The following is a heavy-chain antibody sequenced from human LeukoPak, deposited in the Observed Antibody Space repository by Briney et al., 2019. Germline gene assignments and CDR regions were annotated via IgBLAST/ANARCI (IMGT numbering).Heavy chain of an antibody. CDR2: ISYDGSNK. D-gene: IGHD3-22*01. CDR3: ARPYYDSSGPSPGY. V-gene: IGHV3-30*03. CDR1: GFTFSSYG. J-gene: IGHJ4*02. Sequence: GGSLRLSCAASGFTFSSYGMHWVRQAPGKGLEWVAVISYDGSNKYYAGSVKGRFTISRDNARNSLYLQMNSLRAEDTAMYYCARPYYDSSGPSPGYWGQGTLVAVSS.